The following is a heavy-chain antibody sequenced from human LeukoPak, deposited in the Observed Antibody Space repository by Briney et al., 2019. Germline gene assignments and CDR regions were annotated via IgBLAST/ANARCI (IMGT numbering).Heavy chain of an antibody. D-gene: IGHD5-12*01. Sequence: SETLSLTCTVAGGSISNYFWSWIRQPPGKGLEWVGHVFYNGSTNYNPSLKSRVTISRDTSSIRFSLRLSSVTAADTATYYCASERGFRGYTFDHWGQGIMVTVSS. CDR2: VFYNGST. J-gene: IGHJ4*02. V-gene: IGHV4-59*01. CDR1: GGSISNYF. CDR3: ASERGFRGYTFDH.